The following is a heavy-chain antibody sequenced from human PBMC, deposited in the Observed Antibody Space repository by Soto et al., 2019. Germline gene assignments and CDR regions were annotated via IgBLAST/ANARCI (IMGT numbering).Heavy chain of an antibody. Sequence: GGSLRLSCAASGFTFSSYWMHWVRQAPGKGLVWVSRINSDGSSTSYADSVKGRFTISRDNAKNTLYLQMNSLRAEDTAVYYCARDQWIQLWLGPRQWSYYYGMDVWGQGTTVTVSS. CDR3: ARDQWIQLWLGPRQWSYYYGMDV. V-gene: IGHV3-74*01. D-gene: IGHD5-18*01. J-gene: IGHJ6*02. CDR1: GFTFSSYW. CDR2: INSDGSST.